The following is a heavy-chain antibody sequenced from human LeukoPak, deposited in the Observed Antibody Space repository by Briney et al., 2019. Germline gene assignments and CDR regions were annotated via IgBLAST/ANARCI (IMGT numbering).Heavy chain of an antibody. D-gene: IGHD5-24*01. J-gene: IGHJ5*02. CDR2: IYSSGRS. CDR3: ARESLPWLQSRTSWVDP. CDR1: GGSINTYY. V-gene: IGHV4-4*07. Sequence: SETLSLTCNVSGGSINTYYWSWIRQPAGKGLEWIGRIYSSGRSTYNPSLKSRVTMSAETSKNQFSLRLSSVTAADTAVYYCARESLPWLQSRTSWVDPWGQGTLVTVSS.